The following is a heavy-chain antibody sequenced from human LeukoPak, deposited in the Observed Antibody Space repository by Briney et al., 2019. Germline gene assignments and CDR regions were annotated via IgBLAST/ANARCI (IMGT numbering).Heavy chain of an antibody. CDR1: GGSISSSSYY. CDR3: ARHSLRSRPSNWFDP. Sequence: SETLSLTCTVSGGSISSSSYYWGWIRQPPGKGLEWIGSIYYSGSTYYNPSLKSRVTISVDTSKNQFFLKLSSVTAADTAVYYCARHSLRSRPSNWFDPWGQGTLVTVSS. J-gene: IGHJ5*02. D-gene: IGHD6-13*01. CDR2: IYYSGST. V-gene: IGHV4-39*01.